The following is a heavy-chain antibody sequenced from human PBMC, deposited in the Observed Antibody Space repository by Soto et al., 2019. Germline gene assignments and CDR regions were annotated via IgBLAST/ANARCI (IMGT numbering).Heavy chain of an antibody. V-gene: IGHV4-38-2*01. J-gene: IGHJ4*02. D-gene: IGHD2-2*01. CDR2: LSHSGRT. CDR1: GFSISSDSY. CDR3: GHLKTDTEVTPAPPLFDS. Sequence: SETLSLTCAVSGFSISSDSYWGWMRQSPGKGLEWIGTLSHSGRTFYNPSLKSRVTISADTTKNQFSLSLTSVTAADTAVYYCGHLKTDTEVTPAPPLFDSWGQGTLVTVSS.